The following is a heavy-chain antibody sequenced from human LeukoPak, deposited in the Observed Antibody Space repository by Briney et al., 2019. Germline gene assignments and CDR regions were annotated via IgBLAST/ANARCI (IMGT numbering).Heavy chain of an antibody. D-gene: IGHD5-18*01. J-gene: IGHJ4*02. CDR2: IYHSGTT. V-gene: IGHV4-31*03. Sequence: SQTLSLTCTVSGDSMTRGGYYWSWVRQHPGKGLEWVGFIYHSGTTFYNPSLESRATISVDTSQNRFSLRLTSVTAADTAVYYCATIKRGNIFGFFDFWGQGIPVTVSS. CDR3: ATIKRGNIFGFFDF. CDR1: GDSMTRGGYY.